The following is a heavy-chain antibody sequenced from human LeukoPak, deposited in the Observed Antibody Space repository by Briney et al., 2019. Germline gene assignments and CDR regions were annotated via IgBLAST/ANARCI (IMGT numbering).Heavy chain of an antibody. CDR3: AKSGRDSSTDYFDY. V-gene: IGHV3-74*01. CDR1: GFTLSSYW. D-gene: IGHD3-22*01. Sequence: PGGSLRLSCAASGFTLSSYWMHWVRQAPGKGLVWVSRINSDGSSTSYADSVKGRFTISRDNAKNTLYMQMNSLRAEDTAVYYCAKSGRDSSTDYFDYWGQGTLVTVSS. CDR2: INSDGSST. J-gene: IGHJ4*02.